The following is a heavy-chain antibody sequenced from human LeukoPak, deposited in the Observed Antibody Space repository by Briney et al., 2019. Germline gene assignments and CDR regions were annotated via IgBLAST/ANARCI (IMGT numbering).Heavy chain of an antibody. CDR2: ISGSGGST. CDR1: GFTFSSYA. CDR3: AKDRWNYYDSSGYYYYDY. D-gene: IGHD3-22*01. V-gene: IGHV3-23*01. Sequence: GGSLRLSXAASGFTFSSYAMSWVRQAPGKGLEWVSAISGSGGSTYYADSVKGRFTISRDNSKNTLYLQMNSLRAEDTAVYYCAKDRWNYYDSSGYYYYDYWGQGTLVTVSS. J-gene: IGHJ4*02.